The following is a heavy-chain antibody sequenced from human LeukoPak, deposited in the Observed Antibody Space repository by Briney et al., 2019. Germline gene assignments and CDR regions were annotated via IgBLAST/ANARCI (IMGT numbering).Heavy chain of an antibody. CDR3: AKGRKYSSGSDFDY. CDR1: GFTFGSYA. D-gene: IGHD6-19*01. Sequence: GGSLRLSCAASGFTFGSYAMSWVRQAPGKGLEWVSAITGSGGSTYYADSVKGRFTTSTDTSKNTLYLQMNSLRAEDTAVYYCAKGRKYSSGSDFDYWGQGTLVTVSS. V-gene: IGHV3-23*01. J-gene: IGHJ4*02. CDR2: ITGSGGST.